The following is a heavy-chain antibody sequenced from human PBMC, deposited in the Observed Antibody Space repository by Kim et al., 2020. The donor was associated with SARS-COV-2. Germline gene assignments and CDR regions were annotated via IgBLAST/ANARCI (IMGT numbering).Heavy chain of an antibody. CDR3: ARDSYIWGSYRYGGYNWFDP. CDR1: GFTFSSYS. D-gene: IGHD3-16*02. V-gene: IGHV3-21*01. Sequence: GGSLRFSCAASGFTFSSYSMNWVRQAPGKGLEWVSSISSSSSYIYYADSVKGRFTISRDNAKNSLYLQMNSLRAEDTAVYYCARDSYIWGSYRYGGYNWFDPWGQGTLVTVSS. CDR2: ISSSSSYI. J-gene: IGHJ5*02.